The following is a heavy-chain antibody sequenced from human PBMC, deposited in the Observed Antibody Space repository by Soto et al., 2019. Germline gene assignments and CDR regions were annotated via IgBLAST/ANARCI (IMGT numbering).Heavy chain of an antibody. Sequence: GGSLRLSCAASGFDFSRYWVHWVRQTPGKGLVWVSRINSDGSATSYADSVKGRFTISRNNAKNTLYLQMNSLRAEDTAVYYCASPRYYYDSSGCAFWGQGTQVTVSS. D-gene: IGHD3-22*01. J-gene: IGHJ4*02. CDR3: ASPRYYYDSSGCAF. V-gene: IGHV3-74*01. CDR2: INSDGSAT. CDR1: GFDFSRYW.